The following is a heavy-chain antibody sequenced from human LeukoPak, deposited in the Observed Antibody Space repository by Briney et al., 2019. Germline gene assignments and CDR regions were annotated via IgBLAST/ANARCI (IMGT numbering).Heavy chain of an antibody. Sequence: WASVKVSCKASGYTFTSYDINWVRQATGQGLEWMGWMNPNSGNTGYAQKFQGRVTITRNTSISTAYMELSSLRSEDTAVYYCARGRKQQLVQQGPYYYYMDVWGKGTTVTVSS. J-gene: IGHJ6*03. V-gene: IGHV1-8*03. CDR2: MNPNSGNT. D-gene: IGHD6-13*01. CDR1: GYTFTSYD. CDR3: ARGRKQQLVQQGPYYYYMDV.